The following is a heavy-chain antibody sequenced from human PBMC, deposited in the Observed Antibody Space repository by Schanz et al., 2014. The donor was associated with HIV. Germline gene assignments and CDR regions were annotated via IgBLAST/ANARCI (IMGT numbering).Heavy chain of an antibody. D-gene: IGHD1-7*01. CDR1: GFTFSRYA. Sequence: EVQLVESGGGVVQPGRSLRLSCAASGFTFSRYAMSWVRQAPGKGLEWVSSISGSGGSTYYADSVKGRFTISRGNSKNTLYLQMNSLRAEDTAVYYCAKDRITGTTGVPYYYYGMDVWGQGTTVTVSS. J-gene: IGHJ6*02. CDR2: ISGSGGST. CDR3: AKDRITGTTGVPYYYYGMDV. V-gene: IGHV3-23*04.